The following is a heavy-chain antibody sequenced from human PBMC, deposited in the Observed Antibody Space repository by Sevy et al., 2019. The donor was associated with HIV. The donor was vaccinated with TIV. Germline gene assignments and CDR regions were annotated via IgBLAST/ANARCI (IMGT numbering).Heavy chain of an antibody. CDR3: ARDKLPPVMVTMVRGALSYFFDY. CDR1: GFTFSSYG. CDR2: IWYDGTNK. Sequence: GGSLRLSCAASGFTFSSYGMHWVRQAPDKGLEWVAVIWYDGTNKYYADSVKGRFTISRDNSKNTLYLQMSSLRAEDTAMNYCARDKLPPVMVTMVRGALSYFFDYWGQGTLVTVSS. V-gene: IGHV3-33*01. J-gene: IGHJ4*02. D-gene: IGHD3-10*01.